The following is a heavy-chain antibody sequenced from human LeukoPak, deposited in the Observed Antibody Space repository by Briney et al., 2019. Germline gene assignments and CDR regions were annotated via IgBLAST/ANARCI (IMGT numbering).Heavy chain of an antibody. D-gene: IGHD3-22*01. CDR1: GGSISSYY. V-gene: IGHV4-59*08. CDR3: ARIVADAFDI. CDR2: IYYSGST. J-gene: IGHJ3*02. Sequence: PSETLSLTCTVSGGSISSYYWSWIRQPPGKGLEWIGYIYYSGSTNYNPSLKSRVTISVDTSKNQFSLKLSSVTAADTAVYYCARIVADAFDIWGQGTMVTVSS.